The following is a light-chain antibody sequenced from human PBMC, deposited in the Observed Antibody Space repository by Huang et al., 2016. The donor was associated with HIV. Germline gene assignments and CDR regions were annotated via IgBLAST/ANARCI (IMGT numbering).Light chain of an antibody. J-gene: IGKJ3*01. CDR3: QQRSSWPPFT. Sequence: EILLTQSPATLSLSPGERDTLSCRASQSIRNFLAWYQQRPGQPPRLLIYAASTRATGIPDSFSGSVSDTDFTLTISSLEPEDFAVYYCQQRSSWPPFTFGPGTKVDIK. CDR2: AAS. CDR1: QSIRNF. V-gene: IGKV3-11*01.